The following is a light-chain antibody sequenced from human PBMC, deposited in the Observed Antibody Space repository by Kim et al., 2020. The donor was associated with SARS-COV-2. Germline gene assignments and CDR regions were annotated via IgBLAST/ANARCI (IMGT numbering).Light chain of an antibody. CDR1: QTVSNN. J-gene: IGKJ1*01. CDR2: DAS. CDR3: QQYNFWWT. Sequence: SVSPGERVTLSCRASQTVSNNLAWYRQKPGQAPRLLIYDASTRATGIPARFSGSGSGTEFTLTISSLQSEDFAVYYCQQYNFWWTFGQGTKVDIK. V-gene: IGKV3-15*01.